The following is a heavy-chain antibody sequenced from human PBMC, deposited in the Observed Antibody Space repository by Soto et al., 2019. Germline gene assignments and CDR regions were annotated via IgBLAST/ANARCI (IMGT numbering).Heavy chain of an antibody. CDR1: GFTFSSYA. Sequence: PGGSLRLSCAASGFTFSSYAMHWVRQAPGKGLEWVAVISYDGSNKYYADSVKGRFTISRDNSKNTLYLQMNSLRAEDTAVYYCAGETYYDLTTGGGMDVWGQGTTVTVSS. V-gene: IGHV3-30-3*01. J-gene: IGHJ6*02. D-gene: IGHD3-3*01. CDR3: AGETYYDLTTGGGMDV. CDR2: ISYDGSNK.